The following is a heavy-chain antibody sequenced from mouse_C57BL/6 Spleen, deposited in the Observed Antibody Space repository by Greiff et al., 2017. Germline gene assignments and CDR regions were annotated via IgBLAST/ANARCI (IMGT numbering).Heavy chain of an antibody. CDR2: IRNKANGYTT. D-gene: IGHD2-1*01. CDR3: ARLYGNYVGYFDV. J-gene: IGHJ1*03. V-gene: IGHV7-3*01. Sequence: VMLMESGGGLVQRGGSLSLSCAASGFTFTDYYMSWFRQPPGRALEWLGFIRNKANGYTTEYSASVKGRFTISRDNSQSILYLQMNALRAEDSATYYCARLYGNYVGYFDVWGTGTTVTVSS. CDR1: GFTFTDYY.